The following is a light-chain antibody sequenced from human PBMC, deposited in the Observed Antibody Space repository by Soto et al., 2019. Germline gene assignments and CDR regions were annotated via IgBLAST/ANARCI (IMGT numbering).Light chain of an antibody. J-gene: IGKJ1*01. CDR3: HQGQSWRRT. V-gene: IGKV3D-11*01. Sequence: EIVLPQSPATLSSFPGDRVTLSCRASQAVNTRLAWYQHKPGQAPRLLIYLASNRAAGVPARFRGSGSGTDFTLTISDVEPEDFAVYYCHQGQSWRRTCGQGTKADIK. CDR2: LAS. CDR1: QAVNTR.